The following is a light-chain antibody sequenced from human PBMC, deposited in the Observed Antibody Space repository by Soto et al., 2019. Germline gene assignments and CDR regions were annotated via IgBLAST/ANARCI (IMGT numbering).Light chain of an antibody. CDR3: QQYYSDPLLT. V-gene: IGKV1-8*01. J-gene: IGKJ4*01. CDR1: QGISSY. Sequence: AIRMTQSPSSLSASPGDRVTITCRASQGISSYLAWYQQKPGKAPKLLIYAASTLQTGVLSRFSGSGSGTDLTLTISCLQSEDFSTYYCQQYYSDPLLTFGGGTKVEIK. CDR2: AAS.